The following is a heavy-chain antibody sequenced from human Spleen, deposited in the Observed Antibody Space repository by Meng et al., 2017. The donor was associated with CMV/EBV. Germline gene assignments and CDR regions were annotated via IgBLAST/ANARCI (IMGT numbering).Heavy chain of an antibody. CDR1: GINFRSFA. CDR3: ARAPSLDIAVVPGPYYFDY. J-gene: IGHJ4*01. V-gene: IGHV3-30*04. CDR2: ISYHGSNN. D-gene: IGHD2-2*01. Sequence: GESLKISCGGSGINFRSFALHWVRQAPGKGLEWVAIISYHGSNNWYADSVRGRFTIYRDNSKNTLYLQMRSLRREDTAVYYCARAPSLDIAVVPGPYYFDYWGQGTLVTVSS.